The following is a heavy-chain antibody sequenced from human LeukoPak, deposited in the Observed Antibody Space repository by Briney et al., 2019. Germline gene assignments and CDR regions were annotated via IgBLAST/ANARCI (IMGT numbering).Heavy chain of an antibody. J-gene: IGHJ4*02. D-gene: IGHD4-23*01. Sequence: PGGSLRLSCAASGFTFSNYAMTWVRQAPGKGLEWFSGISGSGGSTYYADSVKGRFTISRDNSKNTLYLQMNSLRVEDTAVYYCARGRPHGNDYWGQGTLVTVSS. CDR3: ARGRPHGNDY. CDR2: ISGSGGST. V-gene: IGHV3-23*01. CDR1: GFTFSNYA.